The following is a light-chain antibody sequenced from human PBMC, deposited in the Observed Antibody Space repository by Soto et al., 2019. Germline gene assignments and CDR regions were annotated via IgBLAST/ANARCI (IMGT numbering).Light chain of an antibody. Sequence: QSVLTQPPSASGTPGQRVTISCSGSSSNIGSNYVNWYQQLPGTAPKLLIYTNNQRPSGVPDRLSGSKSGTSASLAISGLQSDDEADYYCATWDDSLNGVVFGGGTKLTVL. J-gene: IGLJ2*01. CDR3: ATWDDSLNGVV. V-gene: IGLV1-44*01. CDR2: TNN. CDR1: SSNIGSNY.